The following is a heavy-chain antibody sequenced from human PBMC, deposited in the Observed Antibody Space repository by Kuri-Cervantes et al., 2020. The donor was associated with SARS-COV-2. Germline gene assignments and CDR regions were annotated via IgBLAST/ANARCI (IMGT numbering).Heavy chain of an antibody. V-gene: IGHV3-23*01. D-gene: IGHD3-22*01. Sequence: GESLKISCAASGFTFSSYAMSWVRQAPGKGLEWVSAISGSGGSTYYADSVKGRFTISRDNSKNTLYLQMNSLRAEDTAVYYCAKDLLGLYYYDSSGYHEHDAFDIWGQGTMVTVSS. CDR1: GFTFSSYA. J-gene: IGHJ3*02. CDR3: AKDLLGLYYYDSSGYHEHDAFDI. CDR2: ISGSGGST.